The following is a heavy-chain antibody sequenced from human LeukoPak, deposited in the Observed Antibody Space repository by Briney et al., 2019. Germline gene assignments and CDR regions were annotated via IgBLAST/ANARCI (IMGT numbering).Heavy chain of an antibody. J-gene: IGHJ4*02. CDR1: GYSISSGYY. D-gene: IGHD1-14*01. CDR2: IYHSGVT. CDR3: ARDQNPTK. V-gene: IGHV4-38-2*02. Sequence: SETLSLTCTVSGYSISSGYYWGWIRQPPGKGLEWIGSIYHSGVTYYNPSLKSRVTISVDTSKNQLSLKVTSVTAADTAVYYCARDQNPTKWGQGALVTISS.